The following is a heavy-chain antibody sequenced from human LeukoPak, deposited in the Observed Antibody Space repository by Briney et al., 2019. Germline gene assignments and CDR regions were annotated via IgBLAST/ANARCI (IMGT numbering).Heavy chain of an antibody. CDR3: ARDWDAMNNCFDP. Sequence: ASVKVSCKASGYTFTNYGISWVRQAPGQGLEWMGWISTNSDIRTYAQTLQGRYTMTTDTATTTAYMELNNLTFDDTAVYYCARDWDAMNNCFDPWGQGTPVTVSS. CDR1: GYTFTNYG. V-gene: IGHV1-18*01. CDR2: ISTNSDIR. D-gene: IGHD1-26*01. J-gene: IGHJ5*02.